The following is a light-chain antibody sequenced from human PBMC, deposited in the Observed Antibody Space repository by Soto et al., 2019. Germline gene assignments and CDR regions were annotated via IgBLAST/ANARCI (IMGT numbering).Light chain of an antibody. J-gene: IGLJ1*01. V-gene: IGLV1-44*01. CDR3: AAWDDSLNGYV. CDR1: SSNIGSNP. Sequence: SVLTQPPSASGTPGQRVTISCSGSSSNIGSNPVNWYQQLPGTAPKLLIYSNNQRPSGVPDRFSGSKSGTSASLAISGLQADDEADYYCAAWDDSLNGYVFGTGTKLTVL. CDR2: SNN.